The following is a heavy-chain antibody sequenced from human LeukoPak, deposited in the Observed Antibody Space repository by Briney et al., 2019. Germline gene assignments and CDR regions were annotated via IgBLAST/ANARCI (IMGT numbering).Heavy chain of an antibody. Sequence: SETLSLTCTVSGGSISSYYWSWIRQPPGKGLEWIGYIYYSGSTNCNPSLKSRVTISVDTSKNQFSLKLSSVTAADTAVYYCAKPQWLGGDAFDIWGQGTMVTVSS. J-gene: IGHJ3*02. CDR1: GGSISSYY. V-gene: IGHV4-59*08. CDR2: IYYSGST. CDR3: AKPQWLGGDAFDI. D-gene: IGHD6-19*01.